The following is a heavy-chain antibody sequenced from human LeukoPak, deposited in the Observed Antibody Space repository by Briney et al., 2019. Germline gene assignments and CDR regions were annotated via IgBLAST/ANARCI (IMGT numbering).Heavy chain of an antibody. CDR1: GFTFTDYS. D-gene: IGHD6-25*01. CDR2: ISTVSTYK. CDR3: ARVGSGFYLYYYMDV. V-gene: IGHV3-21*01. J-gene: IGHJ6*03. Sequence: GGSLILSCAASGFTFTDYSMTWVRQAPGKGLEWVSSISTVSTYKFYSDSVKGRFTISRDNAKNILYLQMSSLSAEDTAVYYCARVGSGFYLYYYMDVWGRGTPVTVSS.